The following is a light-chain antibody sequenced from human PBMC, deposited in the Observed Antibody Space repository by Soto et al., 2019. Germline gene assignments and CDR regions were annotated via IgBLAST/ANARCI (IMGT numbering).Light chain of an antibody. J-gene: IGLJ2*01. CDR3: AAWDASLYGPG. Sequence: QSVLTQPPSASGTPGQRVTISCSGSSSNIGNNPVNWYQQLPGTAPKLLLYNNNERPSGVPDRFSGSKSGTSASLAISGPQSEDEAEYYCAAWDASLYGPGFGGGTQLTVL. V-gene: IGLV1-44*01. CDR2: NNN. CDR1: SSNIGNNP.